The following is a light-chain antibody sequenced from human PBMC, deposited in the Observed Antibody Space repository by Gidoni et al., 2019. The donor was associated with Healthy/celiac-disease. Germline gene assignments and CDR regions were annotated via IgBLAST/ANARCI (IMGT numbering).Light chain of an antibody. CDR1: QSVLYSSNNKNY. CDR2: WAS. CDR3: QQYYSTPLT. Sequence: DIVITQSPYPLALSLGERATINCKSSQSVLYSSNNKNYLAWYQQKPGQPPKLLIYWASTRESGVPDRFSGSGSGTDFTLTISSLQAEDVAVYYCQQYYSTPLTFGGGTKVEIK. J-gene: IGKJ4*01. V-gene: IGKV4-1*01.